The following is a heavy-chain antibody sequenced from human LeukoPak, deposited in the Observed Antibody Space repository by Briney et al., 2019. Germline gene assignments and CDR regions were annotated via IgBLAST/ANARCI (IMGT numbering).Heavy chain of an antibody. J-gene: IGHJ3*02. CDR3: ARGGNYYDSSGYYYMAFDI. CDR2: IYYSGST. CDR1: GGSISSGGYY. V-gene: IGHV4-31*03. D-gene: IGHD3-22*01. Sequence: SETLSLTCTVSGGSISSGGYYWSWIRQHPGKGLEWIGYIYYSGSTYYNPSLKSRVTISVDTSKNQFSLKLSSVTAADTAVYYCARGGNYYDSSGYYYMAFDIWGQGTMVTVSS.